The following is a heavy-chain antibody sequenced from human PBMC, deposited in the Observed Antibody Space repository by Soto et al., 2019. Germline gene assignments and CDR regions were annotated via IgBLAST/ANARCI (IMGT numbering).Heavy chain of an antibody. D-gene: IGHD2-15*01. V-gene: IGHV6-1*01. Sequence: SQTLSLTCAISGDSVSSNSAAWNWIRQSPSRGLEWLGRTYYRSRWYNDYAVSVKSRITVNPDTSKNQFSLHLNSVTPEDTAVYYCARLEHCSGHSCYTSEETWGQGALVTVSS. J-gene: IGHJ5*02. CDR3: ARLEHCSGHSCYTSEET. CDR1: GDSVSSNSAA. CDR2: TYYRSRWYN.